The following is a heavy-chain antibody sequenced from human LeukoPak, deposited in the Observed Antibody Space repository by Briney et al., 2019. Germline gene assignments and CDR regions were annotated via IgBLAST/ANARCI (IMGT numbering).Heavy chain of an antibody. CDR3: ARGRYSSGWYSFL. J-gene: IGHJ4*02. V-gene: IGHV3-30-3*01. D-gene: IGHD6-19*01. CDR2: ISYDGSNK. Sequence: GGSLRLSCAASGFTSSSYAMHWVRQAPGKGLEWVAVISYDGSNKYYADSVKGRFTISRDNSKNTLYLQMNSLRAEDTAVYYCARGRYSSGWYSFLWGQGTLVTVSS. CDR1: GFTSSSYA.